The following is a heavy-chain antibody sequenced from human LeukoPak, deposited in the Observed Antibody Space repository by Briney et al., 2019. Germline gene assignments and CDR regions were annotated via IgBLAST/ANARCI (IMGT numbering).Heavy chain of an antibody. Sequence: ASVKVSCKASGYTFTSYGMSWVRQAPGQGLEWMGWISAYNGNTNYAQKLQGRVTMTTDTSTSTAYMELRNLRSDDTAVYYCASTTVTTHDAFDIWGQGTMVTVSS. D-gene: IGHD4-17*01. J-gene: IGHJ3*02. CDR1: GYTFTSYG. CDR2: ISAYNGNT. V-gene: IGHV1-18*01. CDR3: ASTTVTTHDAFDI.